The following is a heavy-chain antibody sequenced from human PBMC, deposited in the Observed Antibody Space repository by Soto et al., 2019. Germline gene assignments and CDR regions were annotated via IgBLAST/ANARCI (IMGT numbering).Heavy chain of an antibody. J-gene: IGHJ4*02. CDR1: GYTFNTYG. CDR3: ARAVPLDY. Sequence: QVQLVQSGPEVKKPAASVQVSCKASGYTFNTYGISWVRQAPGQGLEWMGWISGYNGNTNYAQNLQDRVTLTIDTSTGTAYMELRSMRSDDTALYYCARAVPLDYWGQGTLVTVSS. V-gene: IGHV1-18*04. D-gene: IGHD6-19*01. CDR2: ISGYNGNT.